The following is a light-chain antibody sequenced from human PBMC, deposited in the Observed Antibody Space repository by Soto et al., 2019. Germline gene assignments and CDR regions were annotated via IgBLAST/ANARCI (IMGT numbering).Light chain of an antibody. J-gene: IGLJ2*01. CDR1: SSNLGAGYD. CDR3: QSYDNSLSGSL. V-gene: IGLV1-40*01. Sequence: QSVLTQPPSVSGAPGQRVTISCTGSSSNLGAGYDVYWYQQLPGTASKLLIYGNNNRPSGVPDRFSGSKSGTSASLAITGLQAEDEADYYCQSYDNSLSGSLFGGGTKLTVL. CDR2: GNN.